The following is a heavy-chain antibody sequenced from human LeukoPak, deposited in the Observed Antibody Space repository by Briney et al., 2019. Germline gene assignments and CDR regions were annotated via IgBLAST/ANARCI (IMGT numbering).Heavy chain of an antibody. CDR1: GFTFSTYW. D-gene: IGHD1-26*01. Sequence: AGGSLRLSCAASGFTFSTYWMSWVRQAPGKGLEWVANIKQDVSEKYYVDSVKGRFTISRDNSKNTLYLQMNSLRAEDTAIYYCAKEYTGTFSPFPSYFDNWGQGTLVTVSS. V-gene: IGHV3-7*03. J-gene: IGHJ4*02. CDR3: AKEYTGTFSPFPSYFDN. CDR2: IKQDVSEK.